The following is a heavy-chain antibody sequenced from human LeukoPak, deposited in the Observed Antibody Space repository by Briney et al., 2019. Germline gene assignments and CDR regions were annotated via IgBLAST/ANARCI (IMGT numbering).Heavy chain of an antibody. Sequence: GGSLRLSCAVSGFTFNTYWMSWVRQAPGKGLEWVANIKHDGGEKYFGDSVKGRFTISRDNAKNTLYLHMNSLKASDTAMYYCARVGVTVVTARFDYWGQGTLVTVSS. V-gene: IGHV3-7*03. CDR2: IKHDGGEK. CDR3: ARVGVTVVTARFDY. D-gene: IGHD2-21*02. J-gene: IGHJ4*02. CDR1: GFTFNTYW.